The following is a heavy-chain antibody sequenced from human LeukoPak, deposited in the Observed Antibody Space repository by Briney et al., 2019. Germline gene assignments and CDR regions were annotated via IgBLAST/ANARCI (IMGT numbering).Heavy chain of an antibody. CDR3: ARGRIGESYYYYYGMDV. V-gene: IGHV1-69*13. Sequence: SVKVSCKASGGTFSSYAISWVRQAPGQGLEWMGGIIPIFGTANHAQKFQGRVTITADESTSTAYMELSSLRSEDTAVYYCARGRIGESYYYYYGMDVWGQGTTVTVSS. D-gene: IGHD1-26*01. J-gene: IGHJ6*02. CDR1: GGTFSSYA. CDR2: IIPIFGTA.